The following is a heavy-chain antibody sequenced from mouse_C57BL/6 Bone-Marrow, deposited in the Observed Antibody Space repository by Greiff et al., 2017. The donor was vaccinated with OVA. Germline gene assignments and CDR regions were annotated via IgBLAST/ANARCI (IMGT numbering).Heavy chain of an antibody. CDR1: GYTFTSYW. CDR3: ARRISYYGSNPCAY. Sequence: QVQLQQPGAELVKPGASVKLSCKASGYTFTSYWMHWVKQRPGQGLEWIGMIHPNSGSTNYHEKFKSKATLTVDKSSSTAYMQLSSLTSEDSAVYYYARRISYYGSNPCAYWGRGNLVTVSA. V-gene: IGHV1-64*01. D-gene: IGHD1-1*01. CDR2: IHPNSGST. J-gene: IGHJ3*01.